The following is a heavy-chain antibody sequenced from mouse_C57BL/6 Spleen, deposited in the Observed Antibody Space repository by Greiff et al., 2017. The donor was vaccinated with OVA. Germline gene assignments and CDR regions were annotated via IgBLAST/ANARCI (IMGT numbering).Heavy chain of an antibody. CDR3: ARSYGSRGFAY. V-gene: IGHV1-50*01. D-gene: IGHD1-1*01. J-gene: IGHJ3*01. CDR2: IDPSDSYT. CDR1: GYTFTSYW. Sequence: QVQLQQPGAELVKPGASVKLSCKASGYTFTSYWMQWVKQRPGQGLEWIGEIDPSDSYTNYNQKFKGKATLTVDTSSSTAYMQLSSLTSEDSAVYYCARSYGSRGFAYWGQGTLVTVSA.